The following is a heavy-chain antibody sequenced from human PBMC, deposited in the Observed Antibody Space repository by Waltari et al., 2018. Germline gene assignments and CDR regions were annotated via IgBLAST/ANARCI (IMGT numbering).Heavy chain of an antibody. V-gene: IGHV3-30-3*01. CDR3: ARRGINSGSHEMPGVD. Sequence: QVQLVESGGGVVQTGLSLRLSCAASGFIFSGYGLHWVRKAPDKGLEWVASISNDGINKFYAEAVKGRFTISRDNSKNTVYMQMNSLRHEDTAVYYCARRGINSGSHEMPGVDWGQGTLVTVSS. D-gene: IGHD1-26*01. J-gene: IGHJ4*02. CDR2: ISNDGINK. CDR1: GFIFSGYG.